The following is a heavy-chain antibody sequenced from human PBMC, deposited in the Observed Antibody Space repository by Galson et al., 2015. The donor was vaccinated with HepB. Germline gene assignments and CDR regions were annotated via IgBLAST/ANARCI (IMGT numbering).Heavy chain of an antibody. V-gene: IGHV3-21*03. D-gene: IGHD5-12*01. J-gene: IGHJ4*02. CDR3: ARARNRGGYSGYDFGY. CDR1: RFAFSSYS. Sequence: SLRLSCAASRFAFSSYSMTWVRQAPGKGLEWVSSISSSTTYMYYAESVKGRFTISRDNAKNSLYLQMNSLRAEDTAVYYCARARNRGGYSGYDFGYWGQGTLVTVSS. CDR2: ISSSTTYM.